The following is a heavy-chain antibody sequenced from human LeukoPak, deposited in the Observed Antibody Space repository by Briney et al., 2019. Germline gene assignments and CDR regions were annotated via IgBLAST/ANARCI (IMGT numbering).Heavy chain of an antibody. CDR1: GGSISSGSYY. Sequence: SETLSLTCTVSGGSISSGSYYWSWIRQPAGKGLEWIGRMYTSGSTNYNPSLKSRVSISVDTSKKQFSLKLSSVTAADTAVYYCARMGIYYDRRGYGFDPWGQGTLVTVSS. CDR3: ARMGIYYDRRGYGFDP. J-gene: IGHJ5*02. V-gene: IGHV4-61*02. D-gene: IGHD3-22*01. CDR2: MYTSGST.